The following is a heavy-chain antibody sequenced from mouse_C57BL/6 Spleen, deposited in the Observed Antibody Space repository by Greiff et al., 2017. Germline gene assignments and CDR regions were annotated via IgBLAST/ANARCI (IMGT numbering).Heavy chain of an antibody. J-gene: IGHJ2*01. CDR1: GYSFTDYN. CDR2: INPNYGTT. V-gene: IGHV1-39*01. CDR3: ARLDYYGSSTDFDY. D-gene: IGHD1-1*01. Sequence: EVKVVESGPELVKPGASVKISCKASGYSFTDYNMNWVKQSNGKSLEWIGVINPNYGTTSYNQKFKGKATLTVDQSSSTAYMQLNSLTSEDSAVYYCARLDYYGSSTDFDYWGQGTTLTVSS.